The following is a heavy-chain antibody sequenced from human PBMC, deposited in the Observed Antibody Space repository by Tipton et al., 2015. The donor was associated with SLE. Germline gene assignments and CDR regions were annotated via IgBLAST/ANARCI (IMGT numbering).Heavy chain of an antibody. Sequence: LRLSCTVSGGSISSSSHYWGWIRQPPGKGLEWIGSIYYSGSTYYNPSLKSRVTISVDTSKNQFSLKLSSVTAADTAVYYCAGTKPWFDPWGQGNPGRRLL. J-gene: IGHJ5*02. CDR3: AGTKPWFDP. CDR1: GGSISSSSHY. CDR2: IYYSGST. V-gene: IGHV4-39*07.